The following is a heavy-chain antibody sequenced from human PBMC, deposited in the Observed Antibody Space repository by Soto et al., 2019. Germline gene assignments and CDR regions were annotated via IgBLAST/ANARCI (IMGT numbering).Heavy chain of an antibody. V-gene: IGHV3-23*01. CDR3: AKALSSSWYEDYFDY. D-gene: IGHD6-13*01. Sequence: EVQLLESGGGLVQPGGSLRLSCAASGFTFSSYAMSWVRQAPGKGLEWVSAISGSGGSTYYADSVKGRFTIARDNSKNTLYLQMNSLRAEDTAVYYCAKALSSSWYEDYFDYWGQGTLVTVSS. CDR1: GFTFSSYA. CDR2: ISGSGGST. J-gene: IGHJ4*02.